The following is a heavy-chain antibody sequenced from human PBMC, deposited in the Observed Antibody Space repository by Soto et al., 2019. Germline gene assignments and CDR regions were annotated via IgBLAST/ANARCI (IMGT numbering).Heavy chain of an antibody. CDR3: ASGSIFGAVTMDV. J-gene: IGHJ6*02. D-gene: IGHD3-3*01. CDR1: GFTFSSYS. CDR2: ISSSSSTI. V-gene: IGHV3-48*02. Sequence: GGSLRLSCAASGFTFSSYSMNWVRQAPGKGLEWVSYISSSSSTIYHADSVKGRFTISRDNAKNSLYLQMNSLRDEDTAVYYCASGSIFGAVTMDVWGQGTTVTVSS.